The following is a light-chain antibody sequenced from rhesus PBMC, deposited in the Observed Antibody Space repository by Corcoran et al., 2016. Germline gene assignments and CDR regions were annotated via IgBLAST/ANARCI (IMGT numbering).Light chain of an antibody. CDR1: QGISKD. V-gene: IGKV1-33*01. J-gene: IGKJ4*01. CDR3: QQHNSYPLA. CDR2: DAS. Sequence: DIQMTQSPSSLSASVGDTVPITCQASQGISKDLAWHQQTPGKAPTLLIYDASPLQSGVPSRFSGSGSGTEFTLTITGLQPEDFAAYYCQQHNSYPLAFGGGTKVEL.